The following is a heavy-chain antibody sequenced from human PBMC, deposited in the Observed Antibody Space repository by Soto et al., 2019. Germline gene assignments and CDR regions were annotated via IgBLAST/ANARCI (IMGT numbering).Heavy chain of an antibody. CDR3: AKGVLSFHYGMEV. CDR1: GFTFNTYP. J-gene: IGHJ6*02. Sequence: EVQLLQSGGGVVPPGGSLRLACATSGFTFNTYPMTWVRQAPGKGLEWVSSISYTAGRTSSYADSVKGRFAISRDFSDNTVYLQMNNLRVDDTALYFCAKGVLSFHYGMEVWGQGTTVTVSS. CDR2: ISYTAGRTS. D-gene: IGHD3-10*01. V-gene: IGHV3-23*01.